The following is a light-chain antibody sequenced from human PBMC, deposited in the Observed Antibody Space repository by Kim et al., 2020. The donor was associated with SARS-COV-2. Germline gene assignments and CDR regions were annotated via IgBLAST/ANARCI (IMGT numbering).Light chain of an antibody. J-gene: IGLJ3*02. CDR2: ADN. CDR1: SSNIGAGYD. CDR3: QSYDSRLSGWV. V-gene: IGLV1-40*01. Sequence: RVTSSCTGSSSNIGAGYDVHWYQQLPGRAPKRLIFADNRRPSGVPDRLSGSKSGTSASLAITGLQAEDEADYYCQSYDSRLSGWVFGGGTQLTVL.